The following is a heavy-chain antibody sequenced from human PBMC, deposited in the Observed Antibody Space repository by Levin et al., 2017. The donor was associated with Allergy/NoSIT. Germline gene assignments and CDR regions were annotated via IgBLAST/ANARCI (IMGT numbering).Heavy chain of an antibody. D-gene: IGHD3-10*01. V-gene: IGHV4-4*02. CDR1: GGSISSSNW. CDR2: IYHSGST. Sequence: SETLSLTCAVSGGSISSSNWWSWVRQPPGKGLEWIGEIYHSGSTNYNPSLKSRVTISVDKSKNQFSLKLSSVTAADTAVYYCARSWGSGSYYRDDAFDIWGQGTMVTVSS. J-gene: IGHJ3*02. CDR3: ARSWGSGSYYRDDAFDI.